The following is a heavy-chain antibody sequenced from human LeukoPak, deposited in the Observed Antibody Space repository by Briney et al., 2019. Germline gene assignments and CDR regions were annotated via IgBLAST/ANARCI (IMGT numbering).Heavy chain of an antibody. D-gene: IGHD1-26*01. V-gene: IGHV3-23*01. Sequence: GGSLRLSCAASGFTFSSYAMTWVRQAPGKGLDWISVIGGSGAGTYYADSVRGRFTISIDNSKNTPYLQMNSLRAEDTAVYYCAKTSGGSYFDAFDIWGQGTMVTVSS. J-gene: IGHJ3*02. CDR3: AKTSGGSYFDAFDI. CDR2: IGGSGAGT. CDR1: GFTFSSYA.